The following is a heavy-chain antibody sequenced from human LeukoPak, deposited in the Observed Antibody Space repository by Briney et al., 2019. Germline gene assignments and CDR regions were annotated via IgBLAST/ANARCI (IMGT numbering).Heavy chain of an antibody. J-gene: IGHJ4*02. CDR1: GFTFSSYS. CDR2: ISSGSSYI. Sequence: PGGSLRLSCAASGFTFSSYSMTWVRQAPGRGREGVSSISSGSSYIYYADSVKGLFTISRDKAKNSLYLQMNSLRAEDTAVYYCARDPRSRSYDILTGYSHWGQGTLVTVSS. V-gene: IGHV3-21*01. D-gene: IGHD3-9*01. CDR3: ARDPRSRSYDILTGYSH.